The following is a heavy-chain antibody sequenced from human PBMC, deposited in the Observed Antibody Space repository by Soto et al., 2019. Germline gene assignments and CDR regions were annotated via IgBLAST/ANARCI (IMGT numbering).Heavy chain of an antibody. J-gene: IGHJ5*02. CDR2: IYTSGST. Sequence: SLTCTVSGGSISSYYWSWIRQPAGKGLEWIGRIYTSGSTNYNPSLKSRVTMSVDTSKNQFSLKLSSVTAADTAVYYCARGRSIAAPPSVGWFDPWGQGTLGTVSS. CDR3: ARGRSIAAPPSVGWFDP. D-gene: IGHD6-6*01. V-gene: IGHV4-4*07. CDR1: GGSISSYY.